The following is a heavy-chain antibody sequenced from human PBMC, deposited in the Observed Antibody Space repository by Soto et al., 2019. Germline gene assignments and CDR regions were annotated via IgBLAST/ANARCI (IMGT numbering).Heavy chain of an antibody. CDR3: AKGKNYYGSGSSFDY. CDR2: ISGSGGST. V-gene: IGHV3-23*01. Sequence: EVQLLESGGGLVQPGGSLRLSCAASGFTFSSYAMSWVRQAPGKGLEWVSAISGSGGSTYYADSVKGRFTISRDNSKNTLYLQMNSLRAEDTAVYDCAKGKNYYGSGSSFDYWGQGTLVTVSS. J-gene: IGHJ4*02. D-gene: IGHD3-10*01. CDR1: GFTFSSYA.